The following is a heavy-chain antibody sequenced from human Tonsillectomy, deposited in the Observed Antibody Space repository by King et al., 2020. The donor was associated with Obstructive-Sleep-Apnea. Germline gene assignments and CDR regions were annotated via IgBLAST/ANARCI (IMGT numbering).Heavy chain of an antibody. CDR2: ISSSGAHT. V-gene: IGHV3-11*06. CDR1: GFTFSDHY. CDR3: VRGGGWNYDALDH. Sequence: VQLVESGGGLVKPGSSLTLSCAASGFTFSDHYIHWIRQAPGKGLEWVSFISSSGAHTNYADFVKGRFTISRDNAKESLDLSMNSLTVEDTAVYYCVRGGGWNYDALDHWSQGTLVTVSS. D-gene: IGHD3-3*01. J-gene: IGHJ4*02.